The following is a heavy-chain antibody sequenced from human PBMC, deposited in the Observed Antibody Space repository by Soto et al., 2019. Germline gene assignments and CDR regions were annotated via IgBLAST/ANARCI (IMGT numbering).Heavy chain of an antibody. Sequence: PGGSLRLSCAASGFTVNSNYMTWVRQAPGKGLEWVSIIYSGGTTYYADSVNGRFTISRDNWKNTLYLQINSLRADDTAVYYCARGNGAYGMDVWGQGTTVTVS. J-gene: IGHJ6*02. CDR2: IYSGGTT. CDR1: GFTVNSNY. CDR3: ARGNGAYGMDV. D-gene: IGHD2-8*01. V-gene: IGHV3-53*01.